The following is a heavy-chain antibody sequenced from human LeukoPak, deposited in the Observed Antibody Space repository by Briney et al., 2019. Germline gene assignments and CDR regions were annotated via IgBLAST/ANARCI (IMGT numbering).Heavy chain of an antibody. CDR2: IAYDGSNK. J-gene: IGHJ4*02. CDR3: ARDIYSGLLAGYFDY. Sequence: GRSLRLSCAASGFTFSSYGMHWVRQAPGKGLEWVAVIAYDGSNKYYADSVKGRFTISRDNSKNTLYLQMNSLRAEDTAMYYCARDIYSGLLAGYFDYWGQGTLVTVSS. D-gene: IGHD5-12*01. CDR1: GFTFSSYG. V-gene: IGHV3-30*03.